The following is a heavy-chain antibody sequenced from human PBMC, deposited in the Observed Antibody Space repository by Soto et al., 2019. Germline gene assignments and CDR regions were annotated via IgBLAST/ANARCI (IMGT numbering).Heavy chain of an antibody. V-gene: IGHV6-1*01. J-gene: IGHJ6*02. CDR2: TYYRSKWYN. Sequence: PSQTLSLTCAISGDSVSSNSAAWNWIRQSPSRGLEWLGRTYYRSKWYNDYAVSVKSRITINPDTSKNQFSLQLNSVTPEDTAVYYCARETAVVVVAASYYHYGMDVWGQGTTVTVSS. CDR1: GDSVSSNSAA. CDR3: ARETAVVVVAASYYHYGMDV. D-gene: IGHD2-15*01.